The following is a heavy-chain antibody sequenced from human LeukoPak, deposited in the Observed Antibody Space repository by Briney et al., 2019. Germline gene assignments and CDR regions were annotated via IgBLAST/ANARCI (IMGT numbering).Heavy chain of an antibody. V-gene: IGHV3-74*01. Sequence: GGSLRLSCAASGFTFSSYWMHWVRQAPGKGLVWVSRINSDGSSTSYADSVKGRFTISRDNAKNTLYLQMNSPRAEDTAVYYCARDPYYGGNVGFDCWGQGTLVTVSS. D-gene: IGHD4-23*01. CDR2: INSDGSST. CDR3: ARDPYYGGNVGFDC. CDR1: GFTFSSYW. J-gene: IGHJ4*02.